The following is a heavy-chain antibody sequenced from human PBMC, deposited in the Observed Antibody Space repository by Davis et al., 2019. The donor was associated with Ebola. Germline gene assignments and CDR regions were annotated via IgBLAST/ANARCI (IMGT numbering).Heavy chain of an antibody. CDR3: ARSGEYCSSTSCSEANWFDP. J-gene: IGHJ5*02. Sequence: PSETLSLTCAVYGGSFSGYYWSWIRQPPGKGLEWIGEINHSGSTNYNPSLKSRVTISVDTSKNQFSLKLSSVTAADTAVYYCARSGEYCSSTSCSEANWFDPWGQGTLVTVSS. V-gene: IGHV4-34*01. CDR1: GGSFSGYY. D-gene: IGHD2-2*01. CDR2: INHSGST.